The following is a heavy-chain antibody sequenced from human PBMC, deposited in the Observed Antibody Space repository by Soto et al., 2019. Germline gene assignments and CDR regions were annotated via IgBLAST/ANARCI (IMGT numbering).Heavy chain of an antibody. CDR2: IPSDGRDV. J-gene: IGHJ4*02. Sequence: GGSLRLSCEASGFNFRDFWMHWVRQPPGKGPEWVSNIPSDGRDVSYADSVRGRFTISRDDARNTLYLQMSSLRVEDTAIYYCTRDDSGLGIDYWGQGTQVTVS. D-gene: IGHD1-26*01. CDR1: GFNFRDFW. V-gene: IGHV3-74*01. CDR3: TRDDSGLGIDY.